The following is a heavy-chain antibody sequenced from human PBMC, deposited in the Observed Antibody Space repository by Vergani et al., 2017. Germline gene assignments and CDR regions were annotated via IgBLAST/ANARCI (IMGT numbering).Heavy chain of an antibody. Sequence: QVQLVESGGGVVQPGRSLRLSCAASGFTFSSYAMHWVRQAPGKGLEWVAVMSYDGSNKYYADSVKGRLTISGENSKNTLYLQMNSLRAEETAVYYCARNSGLAWGQGTLVTVSS. CDR1: GFTFSSYA. D-gene: IGHD2-21*01. V-gene: IGHV3-30*04. J-gene: IGHJ5*02. CDR2: MSYDGSNK. CDR3: ARNSGLA.